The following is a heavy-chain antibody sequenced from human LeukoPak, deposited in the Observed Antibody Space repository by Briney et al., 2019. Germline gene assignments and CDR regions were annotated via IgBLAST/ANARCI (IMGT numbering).Heavy chain of an antibody. CDR3: AKAKDGYLQS. V-gene: IGHV3-30*18. CDR2: ISYDGSNK. Sequence: GGALRLSCAASVFTLISYVMHSVRPAPGKGLEWVAVISYDGSNKYYADSVKGRFTISRDKSNNTLYLQINSTPAEDTTVYYFAKAKDGYLQSWGEGDLVSVSS. J-gene: IGHJ4*02. D-gene: IGHD5-24*01. CDR1: VFTLISYV.